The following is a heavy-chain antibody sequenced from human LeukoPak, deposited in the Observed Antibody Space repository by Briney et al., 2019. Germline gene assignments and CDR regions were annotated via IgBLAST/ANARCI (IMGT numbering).Heavy chain of an antibody. D-gene: IGHD6-19*01. J-gene: IGHJ6*03. Sequence: SETLSLTRTVSGGSISSSSYYWGWIRQPPGKGREWLGSIYYSGSTYYNPSLKSRVTISVDTSKNQFFLKLSSGTAADTAVYYCARHVSAYSSGLPYYMDVWGKGTTVTVS. CDR1: GGSISSSSYY. V-gene: IGHV4-39*01. CDR3: ARHVSAYSSGLPYYMDV. CDR2: IYYSGST.